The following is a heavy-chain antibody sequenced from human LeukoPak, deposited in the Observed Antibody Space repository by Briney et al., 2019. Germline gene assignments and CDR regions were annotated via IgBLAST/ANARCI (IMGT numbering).Heavy chain of an antibody. CDR2: IYTSGST. CDR1: GGSISSYY. D-gene: IGHD6-19*01. V-gene: IGHV4-4*07. CDR3: ARSDSSGWWYYFDY. J-gene: IGHJ4*02. Sequence: SETLSLTCTVSGGSISSYYWSWIRQPAGKGLEWIGRIYTSGSTNYNPSLKSRVTMSVDTSKNQFSLKLSSVTAADTAVYYCARSDSSGWWYYFDYWGQGTLVTVSS.